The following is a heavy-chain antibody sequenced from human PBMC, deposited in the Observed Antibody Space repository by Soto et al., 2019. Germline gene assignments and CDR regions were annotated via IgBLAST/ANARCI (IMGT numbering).Heavy chain of an antibody. Sequence: QITLKESGPTLVKPTQTLTLTCTFSGFSLSTSGVGVGWIRQPPGKALEWLALIYWDDDKRYSPSLKSRLTITKDHSKNQVVLTMTNMDPVDTATYYCAHRGPMTTVTHFDYWGQGTLVTVSS. V-gene: IGHV2-5*02. CDR2: IYWDDDK. J-gene: IGHJ4*02. D-gene: IGHD4-17*01. CDR3: AHRGPMTTVTHFDY. CDR1: GFSLSTSGVG.